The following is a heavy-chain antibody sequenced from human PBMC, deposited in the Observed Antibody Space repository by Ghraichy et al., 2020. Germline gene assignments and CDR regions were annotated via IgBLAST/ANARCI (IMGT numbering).Heavy chain of an antibody. CDR3: ARDKGGPVAGRDYFDY. V-gene: IGHV3-33*01. J-gene: IGHJ4*01. CDR2: IWYHGNNR. Sequence: GGSLRLSCTVSGFTFISYGMHWVRQAPGKGLEWLAVIWYHGNNRYYADSVKGRFTISSDNSKNTLYLQMNSLRAEDTAVYYCARDKGGPVAGRDYFDYWGHRTLVTVSS. CDR1: GFTFISYG. D-gene: IGHD6-19*01.